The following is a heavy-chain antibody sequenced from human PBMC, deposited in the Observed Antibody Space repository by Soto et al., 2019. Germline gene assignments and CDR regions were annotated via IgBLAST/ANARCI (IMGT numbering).Heavy chain of an antibody. CDR2: IIPILGIA. V-gene: IGHV1-69*02. CDR3: ARGAYGDYGYFDY. D-gene: IGHD4-17*01. J-gene: IGHJ4*02. Sequence: QVQLVQSGAEVKKPGSSVKVSCKASGGTFSSYTISWVRQAPGQGLEWMGRIIPILGIANYAQKFQGRVTITADKSTSTAYMELSSLRYEDTAVYYCARGAYGDYGYFDYWGQGTLVTVSS. CDR1: GGTFSSYT.